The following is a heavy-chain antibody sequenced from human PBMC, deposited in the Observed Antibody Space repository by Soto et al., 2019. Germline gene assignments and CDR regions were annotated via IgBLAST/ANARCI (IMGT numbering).Heavy chain of an antibody. Sequence: GGSLRLSCAASGITISNYPMSWVRQAPGKGLDWVSGISGSGDRTYYADSAKGRFTISKDISRNSLSLQLDSLGVEDTAVYFCGNPDRGYPSTAPHWAQATLVNVS. V-gene: IGHV3-23*01. CDR1: GITISNYP. CDR3: GNPDRGYPSTAPH. D-gene: IGHD3-22*01. CDR2: ISGSGDRT. J-gene: IGHJ1*01.